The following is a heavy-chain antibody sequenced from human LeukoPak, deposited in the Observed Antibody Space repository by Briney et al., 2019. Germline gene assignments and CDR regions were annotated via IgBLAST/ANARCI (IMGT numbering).Heavy chain of an antibody. V-gene: IGHV3-30*18. CDR2: ISSDGRNT. D-gene: IGHD3-22*01. J-gene: IGHJ4*02. Sequence: GGSLRLSCTASGFTFRSYGIHWVRQAPGKGLEWVAVISSDGRNTYYADSVKGRFTISRDNFKSTVFLQMNSLGADDTAVYYCAKEKYYYDSSGHFLDYWGQGTLVTVST. CDR1: GFTFRSYG. CDR3: AKEKYYYDSSGHFLDY.